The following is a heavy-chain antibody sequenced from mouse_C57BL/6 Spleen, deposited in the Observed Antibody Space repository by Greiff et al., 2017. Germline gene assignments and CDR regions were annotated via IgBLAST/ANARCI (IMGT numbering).Heavy chain of an antibody. Sequence: EVQVVESGGGLVKPGGSLKLSCAASGFTFSDYGMHWVRQAPEKGLEWVAYISSGSSTIYYADTVKGRFTISRDNAKNTLFLQMTSLRSEDTAMYYCARVMYYYGSSYPYAMDYWGQGTSVTVSS. D-gene: IGHD1-1*01. CDR2: ISSGSSTI. CDR3: ARVMYYYGSSYPYAMDY. J-gene: IGHJ4*01. CDR1: GFTFSDYG. V-gene: IGHV5-17*01.